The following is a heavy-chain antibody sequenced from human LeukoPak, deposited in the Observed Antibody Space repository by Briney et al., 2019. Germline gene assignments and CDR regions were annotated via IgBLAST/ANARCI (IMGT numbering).Heavy chain of an antibody. CDR1: GGSISSGGYY. V-gene: IGHV4-30-2*01. J-gene: IGHJ4*02. CDR3: ARAGITIFGVVGGPFDY. Sequence: SETLSLTCTVSGGSISSGGYYWSWIRQPPGKGLEWIGYIYHSGSTYYNPSLKSRVTISVDRSKNQFSLKLSSVTAADTAVYYCARAGITIFGVVGGPFDYWGQGTLVTVSS. CDR2: IYHSGST. D-gene: IGHD3-3*01.